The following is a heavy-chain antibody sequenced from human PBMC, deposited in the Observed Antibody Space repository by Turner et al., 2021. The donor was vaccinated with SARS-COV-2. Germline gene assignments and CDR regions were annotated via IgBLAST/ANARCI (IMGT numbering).Heavy chain of an antibody. J-gene: IGHJ6*02. D-gene: IGHD5-18*01. CDR1: GYTFTGYY. V-gene: IGHV1-2*02. CDR3: ARSRYTYGSYYYYGMDI. CDR2: INPNSGGT. Sequence: QLQLVQSGAEVKKPGASVKVSCKASGYTFTGYYMHWVRQAPGQGLEWMGWINPNSGGTNYAQKFQGRVTMTWDTSISTAYMELSRLRSDDTAVYYCARSRYTYGSYYYYGMDIWGQGTTVTVSS.